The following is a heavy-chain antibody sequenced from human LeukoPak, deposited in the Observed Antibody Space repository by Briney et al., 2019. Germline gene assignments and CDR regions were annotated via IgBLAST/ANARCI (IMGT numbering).Heavy chain of an antibody. Sequence: GGSLRLSCAASGFTFTNYGMNWVRQAPGKGLEWVSSISSSSSYIYYADSVKGRFTISRDNAKNSLYLQMNSLRAEDTAVYYCARVTRNYYYYMDVWGKGTTVTVSS. CDR3: ARVTRNYYYYMDV. V-gene: IGHV3-21*01. D-gene: IGHD4-23*01. CDR1: GFTFTNYG. J-gene: IGHJ6*03. CDR2: ISSSSSYI.